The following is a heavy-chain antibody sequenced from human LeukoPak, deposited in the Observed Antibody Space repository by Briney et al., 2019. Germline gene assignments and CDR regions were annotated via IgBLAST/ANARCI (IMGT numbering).Heavy chain of an antibody. J-gene: IGHJ4*02. CDR2: ISAYNGNT. CDR3: ARATVYCSSTSCYRQGNDY. V-gene: IGHV1-18*01. CDR1: GYTFTSYG. Sequence: ASVKVSCKASGYTFTSYGISWVRQAPGQGLEWMGWISAYNGNTNCAQKLQGRVTMTTDTSTSTAYMELRSLRSDDTAVYYCARATVYCSSTSCYRQGNDYWGQGTLVTVSS. D-gene: IGHD2-2*01.